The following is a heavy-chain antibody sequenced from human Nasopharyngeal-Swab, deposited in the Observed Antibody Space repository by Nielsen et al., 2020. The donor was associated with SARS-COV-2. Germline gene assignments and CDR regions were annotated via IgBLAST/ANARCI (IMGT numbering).Heavy chain of an antibody. Sequence: GSLKISCAASGFTFSSYAMHWVRQALGKGLEWVAVISYDGSNKYYADSVKGRFTISRDNSKNTLYLQMNSLRAEDTAVYYCARGFPADYYDSSGYFYGAFDIWGQGTMVTVSS. J-gene: IGHJ3*02. CDR2: ISYDGSNK. D-gene: IGHD3-22*01. CDR1: GFTFSSYA. V-gene: IGHV3-30*04. CDR3: ARGFPADYYDSSGYFYGAFDI.